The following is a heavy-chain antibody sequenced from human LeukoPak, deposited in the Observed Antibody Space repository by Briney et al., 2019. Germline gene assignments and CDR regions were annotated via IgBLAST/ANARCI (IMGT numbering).Heavy chain of an antibody. D-gene: IGHD4-23*01. V-gene: IGHV1-46*01. CDR2: INPSGGST. Sequence: ASVKVSCKASGYTFTSYYMHWVRQAPGQGLEWMGIINPSGGSTSYAQEFQGRVTMTRDTSTSTVYMELSSLRSEDTAVYYCARDPYGGNSFDYWGQGTLVTVSS. CDR1: GYTFTSYY. CDR3: ARDPYGGNSFDY. J-gene: IGHJ4*02.